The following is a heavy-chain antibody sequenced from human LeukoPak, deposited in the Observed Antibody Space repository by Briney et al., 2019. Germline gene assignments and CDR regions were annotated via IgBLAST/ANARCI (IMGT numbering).Heavy chain of an antibody. CDR1: GFTFSSYA. CDR3: AREDYGASGSSLGNLDY. J-gene: IGHJ4*02. Sequence: GGSLRLSCAASGFTFSSYAMSWVRQAPGKGLEWVAVISYDVITKYYADSVKGRFTLSRDNSKNILFLQMDSLRAEDTAVYFCAREDYGASGSSLGNLDYWGQGTLVTVSS. V-gene: IGHV3-30-3*01. D-gene: IGHD4/OR15-4a*01. CDR2: ISYDVITK.